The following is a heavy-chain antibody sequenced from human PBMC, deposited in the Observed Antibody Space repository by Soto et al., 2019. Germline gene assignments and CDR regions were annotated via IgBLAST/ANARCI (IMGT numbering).Heavy chain of an antibody. J-gene: IGHJ6*02. D-gene: IGHD3-3*01. V-gene: IGHV1-18*01. CDR1: GYTFTSYG. CDR2: ISAYNGNT. Sequence: ASVKVSCKASGYTFTSYGISWVRQAPGQGLEWMGWISAYNGNTNYAQKLQGRVTMTTDTSTSTAYMELRSLRSDDTAVYYCARDRALRFLECPGVRSYYYYGMDVWGQGTTVTVSS. CDR3: ARDRALRFLECPGVRSYYYYGMDV.